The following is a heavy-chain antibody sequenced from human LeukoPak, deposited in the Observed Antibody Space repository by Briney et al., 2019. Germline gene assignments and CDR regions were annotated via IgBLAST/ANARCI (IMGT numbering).Heavy chain of an antibody. CDR3: ARDFYDYVWGSYRSFLDY. Sequence: GGSLRLSCAASGFTFSSYEMNWVRQAPGKGLEWVSCISSSGSTIYYADSAKGRFTISRDNAKNSLYLQMNSLRAEDTAVYYCARDFYDYVWGSYRSFLDYWGQGTLVTVSS. V-gene: IGHV3-48*03. D-gene: IGHD3-16*02. CDR1: GFTFSSYE. CDR2: ISSSGSTI. J-gene: IGHJ4*02.